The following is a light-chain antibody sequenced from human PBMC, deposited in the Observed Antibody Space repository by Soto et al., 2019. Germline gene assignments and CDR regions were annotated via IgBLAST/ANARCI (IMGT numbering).Light chain of an antibody. CDR3: QQRSNWPPIT. J-gene: IGKJ5*01. Sequence: EMELTQSPANLCASPGVRSTVXTQPSQSVSSNLAWYQQKPGQAPRLLIYDASNRATGIPARFSGSGSGTDFTLTISSLEPEDFAVYYCQQRSNWPPITFGQGTRLEIK. V-gene: IGKV3-11*01. CDR1: QSVSSN. CDR2: DAS.